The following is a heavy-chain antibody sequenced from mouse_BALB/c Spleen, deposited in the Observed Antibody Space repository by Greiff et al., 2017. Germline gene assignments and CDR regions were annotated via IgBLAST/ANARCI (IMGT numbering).Heavy chain of an antibody. D-gene: IGHD2-1*01. Sequence: QVQLQQSGAELAKPGASVKMSCKASGYTFTSYWMHWVKQRPGQGLEWIGYINPSTGYTEYNQKFKDKATLTADKSSSTAYMQLSSLTSEDSAVYYCARSRNYGNSFDYWGQGTTLTVSS. V-gene: IGHV1-7*01. CDR2: INPSTGYT. CDR1: GYTFTSYW. J-gene: IGHJ2*01. CDR3: ARSRNYGNSFDY.